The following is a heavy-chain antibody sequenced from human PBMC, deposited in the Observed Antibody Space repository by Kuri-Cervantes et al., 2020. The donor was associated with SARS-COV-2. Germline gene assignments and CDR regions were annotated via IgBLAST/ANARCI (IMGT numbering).Heavy chain of an antibody. J-gene: IGHJ3*02. Sequence: ASVKVSCKASGYTFTSYDINWVRQATGQGLEWMGWMNPNSGNTGYAQKFQGRVTITRNTSISTAYMELSSLRSEDTAVYYCARVAFTCSSTSCYRFESSLGAFDIWGQGTMVTVSS. CDR1: GYTFTSYD. V-gene: IGHV1-8*03. CDR2: MNPNSGNT. CDR3: ARVAFTCSSTSCYRFESSLGAFDI. D-gene: IGHD2-2*01.